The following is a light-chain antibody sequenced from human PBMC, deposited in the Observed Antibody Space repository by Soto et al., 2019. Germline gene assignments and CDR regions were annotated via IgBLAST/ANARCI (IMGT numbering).Light chain of an antibody. CDR2: GAS. Sequence: EIVMTQSPATLSVSPGERATLSCRASQSVSSNLAWYQQKPGQAPRLLIYGASTRATGIPARFSGSGSGSEYTLTISSVQSEDFAVYYCKQYNNLPRYTFGQGTKLEIK. CDR3: KQYNNLPRYT. V-gene: IGKV3-15*01. J-gene: IGKJ2*01. CDR1: QSVSSN.